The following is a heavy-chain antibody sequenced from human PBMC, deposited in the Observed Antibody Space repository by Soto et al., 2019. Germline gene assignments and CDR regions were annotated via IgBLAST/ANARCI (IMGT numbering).Heavy chain of an antibody. CDR1: GYTFTSYY. Sequence: ASVKVSCKASGYTFTSYYMHWVRQAPGQGLEWMGIINPSGGSTSYAQKFQGRVTMTRDTSTSTVYMELRSLGSEDTAVYYCAKDSILYCSGGSCDLYSYGIFDIWGQGTMVTVSS. V-gene: IGHV1-46*01. CDR2: INPSGGST. CDR3: AKDSILYCSGGSCDLYSYGIFDI. J-gene: IGHJ3*02. D-gene: IGHD2-15*01.